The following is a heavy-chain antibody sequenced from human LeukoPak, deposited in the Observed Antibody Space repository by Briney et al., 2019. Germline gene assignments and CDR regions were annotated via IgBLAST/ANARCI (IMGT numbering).Heavy chain of an antibody. V-gene: IGHV1-18*01. J-gene: IGHJ6*02. D-gene: IGHD6-19*01. CDR2: ISAYNGVT. CDR3: GRYGGGGSGWYSDRTMDV. CDR1: GFNFVNYG. Sequence: ASVKVSCKASGFNFVNYGFSRVRQAPGQGLEWMGWISAYNGVTNYAQNLQDRVTLTTDTSTNTAYMELGSLRYDDTAIYYCGRYGGGGSGWYSDRTMDVWGQGTTVIVSS.